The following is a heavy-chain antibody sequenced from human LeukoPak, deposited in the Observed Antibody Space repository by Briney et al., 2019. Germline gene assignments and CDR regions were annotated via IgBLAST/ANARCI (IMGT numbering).Heavy chain of an antibody. CDR3: TTNTQPRRYYYYMDV. J-gene: IGHJ6*03. Sequence: PGGSLRLSCAAFRFIFSNAWMNWVRQAPGKGLEWVGRIKSKINGETTDYAAPVKGRFTISRDDSNKMVYLQMNSLKIEDTAVYYCTTNTQPRRYYYYMDVWGKGTTVTVSS. CDR2: IKSKINGETT. V-gene: IGHV3-15*01. CDR1: RFIFSNAW.